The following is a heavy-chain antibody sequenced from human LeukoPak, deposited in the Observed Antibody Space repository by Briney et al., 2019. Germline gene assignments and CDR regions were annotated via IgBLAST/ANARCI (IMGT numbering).Heavy chain of an antibody. V-gene: IGHV3-23*01. CDR3: AKDKEHSDNVWGTFDY. Sequence: GGSLRLSCAASGFTFSSYAMSWVRQAPGKGLEWVSAISGSGGSTYYADSVKGRFTISRDNSKNTLYLQMNSLRAEDTAVYYCAKDKEHSDNVWGTFDYWGQGTLVTVSS. D-gene: IGHD3-16*01. J-gene: IGHJ4*02. CDR1: GFTFSSYA. CDR2: ISGSGGST.